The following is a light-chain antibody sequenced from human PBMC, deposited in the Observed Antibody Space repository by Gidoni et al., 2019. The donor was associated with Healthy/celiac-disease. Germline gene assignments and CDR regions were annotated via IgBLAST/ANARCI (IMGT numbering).Light chain of an antibody. CDR1: QSVSSY. V-gene: IGKV3-11*01. CDR2: DAS. Sequence: EVVLPHSPATLSLSPGERATLSCRASQSVSSYLAWYQQKPGQAPRLLIYDASNRATGIPARFSGSGSGTDFTITISSREPEDFAVYYCQQRSNWPRTFGQGTKLEIK. CDR3: QQRSNWPRT. J-gene: IGKJ2*01.